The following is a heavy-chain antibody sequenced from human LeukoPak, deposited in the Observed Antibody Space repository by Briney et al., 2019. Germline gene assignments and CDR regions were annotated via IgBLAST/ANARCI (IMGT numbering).Heavy chain of an antibody. CDR2: IKGDGSEK. V-gene: IGHV3-7*01. CDR1: GFTFSSYW. Sequence: GGSLRLSCAASGFTFSSYWMSWVRLAPGTGLERVANIKGDGSEKWYADSVKGRFTISRDNAQNSVHLQMNSLRAEDTAVYHCARDEYRSRWLHPWGQGTLVTVTS. D-gene: IGHD5-24*01. CDR3: ARDEYRSRWLHP. J-gene: IGHJ5*02.